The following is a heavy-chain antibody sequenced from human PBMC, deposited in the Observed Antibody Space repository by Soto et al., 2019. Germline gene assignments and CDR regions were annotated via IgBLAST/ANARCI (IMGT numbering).Heavy chain of an antibody. CDR3: AHRLTLNTAWDYARFDY. D-gene: IGHD1-7*01. CDR1: GFSLTTSGVG. J-gene: IGHJ4*02. CDR2: IYWDDDK. V-gene: IGHV2-5*02. Sequence: QITLKESGPALVKPTQTLTLTCSFSGFSLTTSGVGVGWIRQPPGKALEWLALIYWDDDKRYCPSLRRRLTTSKDISRNQVVLTMTNMDPVDTGTYFCAHRLTLNTAWDYARFDYWGQGTLVTVSS.